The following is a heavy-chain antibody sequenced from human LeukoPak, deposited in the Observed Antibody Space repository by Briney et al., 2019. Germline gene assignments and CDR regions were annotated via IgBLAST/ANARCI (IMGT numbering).Heavy chain of an antibody. CDR1: GGSISGYY. D-gene: IGHD5-12*01. J-gene: IGHJ4*02. CDR2: INHSGST. Sequence: KPSETLSLTCTVSGGSISGYYWSWIRQPPGKGLEWIGEINHSGSTNYNPSLKSRVTISVDTSKNQFSLKLSSVTAADTAVYYCARGPGVGSGYNPTDYWGQGTLVTVSS. V-gene: IGHV4-34*01. CDR3: ARGPGVGSGYNPTDY.